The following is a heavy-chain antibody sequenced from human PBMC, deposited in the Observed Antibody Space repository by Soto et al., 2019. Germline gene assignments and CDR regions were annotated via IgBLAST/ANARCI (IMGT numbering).Heavy chain of an antibody. D-gene: IGHD5-18*01. CDR1: GDSISSNNNY. Sequence: QVQLQESGPGLVKPSQTLSLTCTVSGDSISSNNNYWSWIRQPPGEGLEWIGFISYSGTTSYSPSLQSRVAQSLDTSKNQFSLSRSSVTAADTAVYYFARGRGYSYGLDPWGQGTRVTVSS. CDR2: ISYSGTT. CDR3: ARGRGYSYGLDP. J-gene: IGHJ5*02. V-gene: IGHV4-30-4*01.